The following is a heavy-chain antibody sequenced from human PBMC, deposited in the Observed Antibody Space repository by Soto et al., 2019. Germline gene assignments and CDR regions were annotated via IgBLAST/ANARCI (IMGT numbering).Heavy chain of an antibody. CDR2: ISAYNGNT. CDR1: GYTVTSYG. CDR3: GRARSSGGPFDY. Sequence: GASVKVSCKASGYTVTSYGISCVRQAPGQGLEWMGWISAYNGNTNYAQKLQGRVTMTTDTSTSTAYMELRSLRSDDTAVYYCGRARSSGGPFDYWGQGTLVTVSS. V-gene: IGHV1-18*04. J-gene: IGHJ4*02. D-gene: IGHD6-6*01.